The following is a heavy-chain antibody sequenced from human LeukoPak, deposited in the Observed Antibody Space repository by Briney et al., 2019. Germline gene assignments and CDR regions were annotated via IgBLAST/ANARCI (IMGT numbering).Heavy chain of an antibody. D-gene: IGHD2-15*01. J-gene: IGHJ5*02. V-gene: IGHV4-30-4*01. Sequence: SQTLSLTCTVSGDSISRGDYYRTWIRQPPGKGLEWFGCIYYSGSTYYNPSLKSRVTMSVDTSRNQFSLKLNSLTAADTAVYFCVREGRYCNSTNCHNWFDPWGQGTLVTVSS. CDR1: GDSISRGDYY. CDR2: IYYSGST. CDR3: VREGRYCNSTNCHNWFDP.